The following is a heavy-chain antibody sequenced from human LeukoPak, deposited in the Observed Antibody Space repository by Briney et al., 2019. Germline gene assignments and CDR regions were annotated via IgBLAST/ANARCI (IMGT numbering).Heavy chain of an antibody. J-gene: IGHJ2*01. CDR2: ISGSGGST. CDR1: GFTVSSNY. D-gene: IGHD3-22*01. Sequence: GGSLRLSCAASGFTVSSNYMSWVRQAPGKGLEWVSAISGSGGSTYYADSVKGRFTISRDNSKNTLYLQMNSLRAEDTAVYYCAKGASSGYYYKGWYFDLWGRGTLVTVSS. V-gene: IGHV3-23*01. CDR3: AKGASSGYYYKGWYFDL.